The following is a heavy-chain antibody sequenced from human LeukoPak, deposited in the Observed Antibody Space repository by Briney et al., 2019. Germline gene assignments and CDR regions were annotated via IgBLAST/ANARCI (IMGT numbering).Heavy chain of an antibody. J-gene: IGHJ4*02. D-gene: IGHD6-25*01. CDR2: IKQDGSEK. CDR1: GFTFSSYW. Sequence: GGSLRLSCAASGFTFSSYWMSWVRQAPGKGLEWVANIKQDGSEKYYVDSVKGRFTISRDNAKSSLYLQMNSLRAEDTAVYYCARVRRAALDYFDYWGQGTLVTVSS. CDR3: ARVRRAALDYFDY. V-gene: IGHV3-7*04.